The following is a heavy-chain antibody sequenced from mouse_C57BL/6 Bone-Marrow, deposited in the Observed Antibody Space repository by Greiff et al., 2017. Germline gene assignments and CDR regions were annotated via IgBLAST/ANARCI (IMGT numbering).Heavy chain of an antibody. CDR3: ARHSYYAMDY. CDR1: GFTFSSYG. J-gene: IGHJ4*01. V-gene: IGHV5-6*01. CDR2: ISSGGSYT. Sequence: EVHLVESGGDLVKPGGSLKLSCAASGFTFSSYGMSWVRQTPDKRLEWVATISSGGSYTYYPDSVNGRFTISRDNAKNTLYLQMSSLKSEDTAMYYCARHSYYAMDYWGQGTSVTVSS.